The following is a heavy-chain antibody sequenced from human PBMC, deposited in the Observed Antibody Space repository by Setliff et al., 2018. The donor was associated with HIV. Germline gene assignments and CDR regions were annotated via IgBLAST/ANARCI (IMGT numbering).Heavy chain of an antibody. CDR3: ARGNSTKRGFDY. CDR2: TYYRSKWYN. Sequence: SQTLPLTCAISGDTISSNSVSWNWIRQSPSRGLEWLGRTYYRSKWYNDYAVSVKSRMTFNPDTSKNQFSLQLNSVTPEDTAVYFCARGNSTKRGFDYWGLGTLVTVSS. CDR1: GDTISSNSVS. J-gene: IGHJ4*02. D-gene: IGHD3-10*01. V-gene: IGHV6-1*01.